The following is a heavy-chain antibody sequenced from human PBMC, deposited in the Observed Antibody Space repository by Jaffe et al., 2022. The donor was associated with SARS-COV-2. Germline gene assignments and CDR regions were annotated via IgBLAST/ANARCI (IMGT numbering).Heavy chain of an antibody. Sequence: EVLLLESGGGLVQPGGSLRLSCAASGFTFTSYAMTWVRQAPGRGLEWVSGVSTGGHTFLADSVKGRFTISRDNPKNTLHLQMNSLRVEDTAVYYCARMYEFSGGYYPFDFWGQGTLVTVSS. CDR1: GFTFTSYA. D-gene: IGHD1-26*01. CDR3: ARMYEFSGGYYPFDF. J-gene: IGHJ4*02. V-gene: IGHV3-23*01. CDR2: VSTGGHT.